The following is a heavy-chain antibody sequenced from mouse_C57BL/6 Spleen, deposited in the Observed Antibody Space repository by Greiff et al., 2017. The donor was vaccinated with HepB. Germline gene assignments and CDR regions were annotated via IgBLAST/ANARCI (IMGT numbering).Heavy chain of an antibody. J-gene: IGHJ4*01. Sequence: DVQLVESGGGLVKPGGSLKLSCAASGFTFSDYGMHWVRQAPEKGLEWVAYISSGSSTIYYADTVKGRFTISRDNAKNTLFLQMTSLRSEDTAMYYCARRYDYHYYAMDYWGQGTSVTVSS. CDR2: ISSGSSTI. CDR3: ARRYDYHYYAMDY. CDR1: GFTFSDYG. V-gene: IGHV5-17*01. D-gene: IGHD2-4*01.